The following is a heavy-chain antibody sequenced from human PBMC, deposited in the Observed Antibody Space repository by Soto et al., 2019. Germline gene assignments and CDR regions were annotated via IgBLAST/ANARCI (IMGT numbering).Heavy chain of an antibody. Sequence: ASVKVSCKASGGTFSSYAISWVRQAPGQGLEWMGGIIPIFGTANYAQKFQGRVTITADESTSTAYMELSSLRSEDTAVYYCASTASTLGPYYYGMDVWGQGTTVTVSS. J-gene: IGHJ6*02. D-gene: IGHD1-26*01. CDR2: IIPIFGTA. CDR1: GGTFSSYA. CDR3: ASTASTLGPYYYGMDV. V-gene: IGHV1-69*13.